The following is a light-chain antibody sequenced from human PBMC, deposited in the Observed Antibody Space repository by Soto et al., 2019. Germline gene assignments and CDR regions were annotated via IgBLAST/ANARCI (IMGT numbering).Light chain of an antibody. V-gene: IGKV3-20*01. Sequence: EIVLTQSPGTLSLSPGERATLSCRASQTVSTNFLAWYQQKPGQAPSLLIYDASSRATGIPDRFSRSGSGTDFTLTISRLEPEDFALYYCQQYGSSPVTFGQGTKVEIK. CDR2: DAS. CDR1: QTVSTNF. J-gene: IGKJ1*01. CDR3: QQYGSSPVT.